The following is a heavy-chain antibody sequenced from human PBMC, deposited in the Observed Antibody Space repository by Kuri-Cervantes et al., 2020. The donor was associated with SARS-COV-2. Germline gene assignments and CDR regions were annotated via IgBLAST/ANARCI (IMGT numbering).Heavy chain of an antibody. J-gene: IGHJ1*01. Sequence: GGSLRLSCAASGFTFSSYAMHWVRQAPGKGLEWVAVISYDGSNKYYADSVKGRFTISRDNSKNTLYLQMNSLRAEDTAVYYCARPNSGSYYSHFQHWGQGTLVTVSS. CDR1: GFTFSSYA. V-gene: IGHV3-30-3*01. D-gene: IGHD1-26*01. CDR3: ARPNSGSYYSHFQH. CDR2: ISYDGSNK.